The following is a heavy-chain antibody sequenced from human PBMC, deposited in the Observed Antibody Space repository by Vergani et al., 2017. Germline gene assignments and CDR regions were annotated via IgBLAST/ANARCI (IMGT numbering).Heavy chain of an antibody. CDR2: IYYSGST. D-gene: IGHD2-2*01. CDR3: GRLEVVPAAADC. V-gene: IGHV4-39*01. J-gene: IGHJ4*02. CDR1: GGSISSSSYY. Sequence: QLQLQESGPGLVKPSETLSLTCTVSGGSISSSSYYWGWIRQPPGKGLEWIGSIYYSGSTYYNPSLKSRVTISVDTSKNQFSLKLSSVTAADTAVYYCGRLEVVPAAADCWGEGILVTVSS.